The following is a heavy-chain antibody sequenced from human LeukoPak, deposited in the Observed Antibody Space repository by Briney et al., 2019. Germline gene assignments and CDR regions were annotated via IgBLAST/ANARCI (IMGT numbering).Heavy chain of an antibody. CDR3: AAFIAAAVNFDY. CDR1: GYSISSGYY. CDR2: IYHSGST. V-gene: IGHV4-38-2*02. J-gene: IGHJ4*02. Sequence: SETLSLTCSVSGYSISSGYYWGWIRQPPGKGLEWIGNIYHSGSTYYNPSLKSRVTISVDTPKNQFSLKLGSVTAADTAVYYCAAFIAAAVNFDYWGQGTLVTVSS. D-gene: IGHD6-13*01.